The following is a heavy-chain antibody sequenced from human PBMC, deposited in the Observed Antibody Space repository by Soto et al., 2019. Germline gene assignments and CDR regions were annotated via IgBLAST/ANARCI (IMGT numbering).Heavy chain of an antibody. CDR3: APPKGSPGDYFLGF. D-gene: IGHD4-17*01. CDR1: GFTFTNYD. V-gene: IGHV3-23*01. CDR2: VSAGDIT. Sequence: VQLLESGGGLVQPGGSLRLSCAASGFTFTNYDMTWVRQAPGKGLEWVSGVSAGDITSYADSVKGRFTISRDNSKNTLYLQLSSLRVDDTAVYYCAPPKGSPGDYFLGFWGQGTLVTVSS. J-gene: IGHJ4*02.